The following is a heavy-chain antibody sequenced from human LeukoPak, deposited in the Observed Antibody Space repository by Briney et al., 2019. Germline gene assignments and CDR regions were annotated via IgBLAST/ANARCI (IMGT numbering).Heavy chain of an antibody. Sequence: SETLSLTCTVSGGSLSSTSSYWGWIRQPPGKGLEWIGYMHYSGNTNHNPSLKSRVTISFDTSKNQFSLNLISAAAADTAVYYCARLPGGYWGQGTLVIVSS. CDR2: MHYSGNT. V-gene: IGHV4-39*01. J-gene: IGHJ4*02. D-gene: IGHD1-26*01. CDR3: ARLPGGY. CDR1: GGSLSSTSSY.